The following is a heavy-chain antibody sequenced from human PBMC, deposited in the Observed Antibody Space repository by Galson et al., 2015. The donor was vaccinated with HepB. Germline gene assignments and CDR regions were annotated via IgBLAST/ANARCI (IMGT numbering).Heavy chain of an antibody. CDR1: GFTFSSYG. D-gene: IGHD2-15*01. CDR2: ISYDGSNK. J-gene: IGHJ6*01. Sequence: SLRLSCAASGFTFSSYGMHWVRQAPGKGLEWVAIISYDGSNKYYADSVKGRFTISRDNSKNTLYVQMNSLRADDTAVYYCAKSSRYCSGGNCRLHYYYSMDVWGPRDHGHRLL. CDR3: AKSSRYCSGGNCRLHYYYSMDV. V-gene: IGHV3-30*18.